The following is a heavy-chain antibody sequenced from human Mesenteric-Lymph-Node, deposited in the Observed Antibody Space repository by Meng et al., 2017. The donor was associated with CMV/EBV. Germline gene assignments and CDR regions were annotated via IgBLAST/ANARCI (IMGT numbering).Heavy chain of an antibody. CDR1: GFTFSCYA. D-gene: IGHD3-3*01. CDR2: ISGIGGNT. CDR3: ARNGDDYWSGLDY. J-gene: IGHJ4*02. V-gene: IGHV3-23*01. Sequence: GEFLKTSCAASGFTFSCYAMNWVRQAPGKGLEWVSAISGIGGNTYYADSVKGRFTISRDNSKNTLYLQMFSLRGEETAIYFCARNGDDYWSGLDYWGQGILVTVSS.